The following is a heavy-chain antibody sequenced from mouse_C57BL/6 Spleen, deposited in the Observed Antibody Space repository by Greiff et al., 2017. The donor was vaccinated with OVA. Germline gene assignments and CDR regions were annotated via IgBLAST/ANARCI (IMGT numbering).Heavy chain of an antibody. V-gene: IGHV1-26*01. CDR1: GYTFTDYY. D-gene: IGHD1-1*01. CDR2: INPNNGGT. Sequence: EVQLQQSGPELVKPGASVKISCKASGYTFTDYYMNWVKQSHGKSLEWIGDINPNNGGTSYNQKFKGKATLTVDKSSSTAYMELRSLTSEDSAVYYCARVHYYGSSYVGYFDYWGQGTTLTVSS. CDR3: ARVHYYGSSYVGYFDY. J-gene: IGHJ2*01.